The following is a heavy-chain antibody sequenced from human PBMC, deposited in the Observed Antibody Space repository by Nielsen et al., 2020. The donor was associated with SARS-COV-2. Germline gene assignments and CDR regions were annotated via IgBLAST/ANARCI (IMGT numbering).Heavy chain of an antibody. CDR3: ARHYYDSSGYYYYYYYYGMDV. Sequence: GESLKISCAASGFTFTSNAMAWVRQAPAKGLEWVSGIRGSGDKTYYADSVKGRFTISRDNSKNTLHLQMNSLKASDTGMYYCARHYYDSSGYYYYYYYYGMDVWGQGTTVTVSS. D-gene: IGHD3-22*01. J-gene: IGHJ6*02. CDR1: GFTFTSNA. CDR2: IRGSGDKT. V-gene: IGHV3-23*01.